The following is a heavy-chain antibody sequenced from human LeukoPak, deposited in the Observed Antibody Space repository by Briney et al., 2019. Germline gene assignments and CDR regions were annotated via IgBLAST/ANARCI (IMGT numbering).Heavy chain of an antibody. J-gene: IGHJ6*03. V-gene: IGHV4-39*01. CDR1: GGSISSSSYY. Sequence: PSETLSLTCTVSGGSISSSSYYWGWIRQPPGRGLEWIGGIYYSGSTYYNPSLKSRVTISVDTSKNQFSLKLSSVTAADTAVYYCARLLGYCSSTSCASGYYYYMDVWGKGTTVTVSS. CDR3: ARLLGYCSSTSCASGYYYYMDV. CDR2: IYYSGST. D-gene: IGHD2-2*01.